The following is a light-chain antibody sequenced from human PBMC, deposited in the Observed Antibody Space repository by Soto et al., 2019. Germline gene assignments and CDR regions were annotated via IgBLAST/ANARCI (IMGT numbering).Light chain of an antibody. CDR2: GAS. J-gene: IGKJ1*01. V-gene: IGKV3D-15*01. Sequence: ERVITPSPATLSVSPGERATLSCRASQSVSSNLAWYQQKPGQAPRLLIYGASTRATGIPDRFSGSGSGTDFTLTVSRLEPEDFAVYYCQQYNSSPRTFGQGTKVDI. CDR3: QQYNSSPRT. CDR1: QSVSSN.